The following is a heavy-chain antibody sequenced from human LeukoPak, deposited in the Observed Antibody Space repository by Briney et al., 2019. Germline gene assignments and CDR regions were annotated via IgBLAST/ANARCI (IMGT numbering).Heavy chain of an antibody. CDR3: ARIGCGGGNCYGYYYYGMDV. J-gene: IGHJ6*02. CDR2: IWYDGSNK. Sequence: PGGSLRLSCAASGFTFSGYGMHWVRQAPGKGLEWVAIIWYDGSNKYFADSVKGRFTISRDNSKNTLYLQMNSLRAEDTAVYYCARIGCGGGNCYGYYYYGMDVWGQGTTVTVSS. V-gene: IGHV3-33*01. CDR1: GFTFSGYG. D-gene: IGHD2-15*01.